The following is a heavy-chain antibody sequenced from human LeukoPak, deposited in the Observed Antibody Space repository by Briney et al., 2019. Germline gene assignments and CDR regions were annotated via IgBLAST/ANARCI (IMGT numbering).Heavy chain of an antibody. CDR1: GFTFSSYA. CDR3: AKDREGDFWSGYGAFDI. Sequence: GGSLRLSCAASGFTFSSYAMSWVRQAPGKGLEWVSGISWNSGSIGYADSVKGRFTISRDNAKNSLYLQMNSLRAEDMALYYCAKDREGDFWSGYGAFDIWGQGTMVTVSS. D-gene: IGHD3-3*01. CDR2: ISWNSGSI. J-gene: IGHJ3*02. V-gene: IGHV3-9*03.